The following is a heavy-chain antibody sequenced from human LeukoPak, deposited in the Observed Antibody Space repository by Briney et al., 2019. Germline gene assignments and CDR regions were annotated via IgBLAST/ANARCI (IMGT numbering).Heavy chain of an antibody. D-gene: IGHD5-12*01. CDR2: MNPNSGNT. CDR1: GYTFTSYD. CDR3: ARGWYGYSGYDSSDY. Sequence: ASVKVSCKASGYTFTSYDIYWVRQATGQGLEWMGWMNPNSGNTGYAQKFQGRVTMTRNTSISTAYMELSSLRSEDTAVYYCARGWYGYSGYDSSDYWGQGTLVTVSS. J-gene: IGHJ4*02. V-gene: IGHV1-8*01.